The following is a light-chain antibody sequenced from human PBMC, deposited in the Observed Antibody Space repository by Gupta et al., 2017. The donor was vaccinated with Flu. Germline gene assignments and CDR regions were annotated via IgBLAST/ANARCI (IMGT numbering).Light chain of an antibody. V-gene: IGKV1-6*01. J-gene: IGKJ4*01. CDR3: RQDYDLPLT. CDR2: AAS. CDR1: QAIRNE. Sequence: AIQMTQSPSSLSAFVGETVTITCRASQAIRNEFGWYQQRPGKAPKLLIYAASSLQRGVTSRFSGSGVGTDFTLTISSLQPEDFATYYCRQDYDLPLTFGGGTEVEIK.